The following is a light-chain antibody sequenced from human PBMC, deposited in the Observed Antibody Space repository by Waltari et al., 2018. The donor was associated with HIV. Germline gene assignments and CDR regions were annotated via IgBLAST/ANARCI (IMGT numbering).Light chain of an antibody. V-gene: IGKV3-11*01. Sequence: EIVLTQSPATLSLSPGERATLSCRASQSVCSYLAWYQQKPGQAPRRLIYDASNRATGIPARFSGSGSGTDFTLTISSLEPEDSAVYYCQQRRNWPPLTFGGGTKVEIK. CDR1: QSVCSY. CDR2: DAS. J-gene: IGKJ4*01. CDR3: QQRRNWPPLT.